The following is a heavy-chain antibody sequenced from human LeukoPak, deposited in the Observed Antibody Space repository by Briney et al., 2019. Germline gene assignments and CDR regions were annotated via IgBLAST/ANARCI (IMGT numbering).Heavy chain of an antibody. CDR1: GGTFSSYA. Sequence: SVKVSCKASGGTFSSYAISWVRQAPGQGLEWMGRIIPIFGTANYAQKFQGRVTITTDESTGTAYMEPSSLRSEDTAVYYCAREVDRAITIFGVVNHFDYWGQGTLVTVSS. D-gene: IGHD3-3*01. CDR2: IIPIFGTA. J-gene: IGHJ4*02. V-gene: IGHV1-69*05. CDR3: AREVDRAITIFGVVNHFDY.